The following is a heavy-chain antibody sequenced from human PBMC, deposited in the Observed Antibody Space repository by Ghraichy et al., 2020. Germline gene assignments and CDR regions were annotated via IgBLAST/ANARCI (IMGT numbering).Heavy chain of an antibody. CDR2: IRSKAYGGTT. V-gene: IGHV3-49*03. CDR3: TRGLAVAGRPFDY. D-gene: IGHD6-19*01. Sequence: GGSLRLSCTASGFTFGDYAMSWFRRAPGKGLEWVSFIRSKAYGGTTEYAASVKGRFTISRDDSKSIAYLQMNSLKTEDTAVYYCTRGLAVAGRPFDYWGQGTLVTVSS. J-gene: IGHJ4*02. CDR1: GFTFGDYA.